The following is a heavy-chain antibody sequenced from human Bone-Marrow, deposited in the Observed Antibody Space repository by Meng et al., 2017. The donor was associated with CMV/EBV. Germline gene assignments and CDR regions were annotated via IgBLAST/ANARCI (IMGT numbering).Heavy chain of an antibody. CDR2: ISSSGSTI. CDR1: GFTFSDYY. Sequence: GESLKISCAASGFTFSDYYMSWIRQAPGKGLEWVSYISSSGSTIYYADSVKGRFTISRDNAKNSLYLQMNSLRAEDTAVYYCARSLSGYCLFDYCGQGTLVTVSS. J-gene: IGHJ4*02. D-gene: IGHD3-22*01. V-gene: IGHV3-11*01. CDR3: ARSLSGYCLFDY.